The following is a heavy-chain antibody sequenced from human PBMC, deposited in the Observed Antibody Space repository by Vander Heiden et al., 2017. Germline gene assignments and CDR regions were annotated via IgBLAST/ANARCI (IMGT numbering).Heavy chain of an antibody. CDR1: GDTFTDYY. Sequence: EVQPVQSGAEVKKPGATVKISCKVSGDTFTDYYMHWVQRAPGKGLEWMGLGDPEDGQTIYAEKFQGRVSIPADTSTDTAYMELSSLRSEDTAVYYCATGPGYSSGWYRFDIWGQGTMVTVSS. J-gene: IGHJ3*02. V-gene: IGHV1-69-2*01. CDR2: GDPEDGQT. CDR3: ATGPGYSSGWYRFDI. D-gene: IGHD6-19*01.